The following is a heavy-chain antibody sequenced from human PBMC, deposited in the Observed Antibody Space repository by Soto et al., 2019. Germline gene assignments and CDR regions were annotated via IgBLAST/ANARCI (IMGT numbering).Heavy chain of an antibody. V-gene: IGHV4-34*01. Sequence: SETLSLTCTVYGGSFSGYYWSWVRQPPGKGLEYIGEINHSGITNYNPSLKSRVTMSIDTSESHFSLRLNSVTAADTAVYYCARGSGGRQWTYFDYWGQGMLVTVSS. CDR1: GGSFSGYY. CDR3: ARGSGGRQWTYFDY. CDR2: INHSGIT. D-gene: IGHD3-16*01. J-gene: IGHJ4*02.